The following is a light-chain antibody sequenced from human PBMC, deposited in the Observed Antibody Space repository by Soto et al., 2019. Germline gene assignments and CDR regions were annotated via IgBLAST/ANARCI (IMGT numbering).Light chain of an antibody. V-gene: IGKV3-20*01. Sequence: EIVLTQSPGTLSLWRGERARLSGRASQSVSSSYLAWYQQKPGQAPRLLIYGASSRATGIPDRFSGSGSGTDFTLTISRLEPEDFAVCYCQQYDSSPKTFGQGTKVDIK. CDR1: QSVSSSY. CDR3: QQYDSSPKT. J-gene: IGKJ1*01. CDR2: GAS.